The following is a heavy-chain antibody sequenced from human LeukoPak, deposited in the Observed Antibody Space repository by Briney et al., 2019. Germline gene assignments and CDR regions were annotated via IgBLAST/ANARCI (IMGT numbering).Heavy chain of an antibody. CDR2: IYTSGST. Sequence: SEALSLTCTVSGGSISSYYWSWIRQPAGKGLEWIGRIYTSGSTNYNPSLKSRVTMSLDTSKNQFSLKLSSVTAADTAVYYCARTADYYDSAFDIWGQGTMVTVSS. D-gene: IGHD3-22*01. CDR1: GGSISSYY. CDR3: ARTADYYDSAFDI. J-gene: IGHJ3*02. V-gene: IGHV4-4*07.